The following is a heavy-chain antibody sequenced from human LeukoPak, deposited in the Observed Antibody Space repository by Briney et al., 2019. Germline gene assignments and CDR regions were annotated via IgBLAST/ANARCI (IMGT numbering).Heavy chain of an antibody. CDR1: GIAVIGNY. D-gene: IGHD1-26*01. CDR3: AIAQSWDELFDS. J-gene: IGHJ4*02. Sequence: GGSLTLSCAASGIAVIGNYMSWVRQPPGKGLEWVSFISINTDTFYADSGRGRFTISRDSSKNTLFLQMNSLRDEDSAVYYCAIAQSWDELFDSWGQGTLVTVSS. CDR2: ISINTDT. V-gene: IGHV3-53*01.